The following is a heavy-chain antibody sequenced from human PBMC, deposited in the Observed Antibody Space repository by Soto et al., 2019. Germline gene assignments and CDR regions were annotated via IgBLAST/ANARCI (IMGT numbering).Heavy chain of an antibody. Sequence: TLSVTCIGFGGSISNAAYSWSWIRQPPGKGLEWIGYIYPSGMPFYNPSLRSRVTISIDRSNDQFSLNLKSVTAADTAVYYCARERGGYGLFDSWGQGTLVTVSS. J-gene: IGHJ4*02. D-gene: IGHD5-18*01. V-gene: IGHV4-30-2*01. CDR3: ARERGGYGLFDS. CDR1: GGSISNAAYS. CDR2: IYPSGMP.